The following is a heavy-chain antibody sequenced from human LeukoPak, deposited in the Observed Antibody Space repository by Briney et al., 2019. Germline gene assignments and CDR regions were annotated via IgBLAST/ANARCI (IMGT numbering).Heavy chain of an antibody. CDR2: ISGSGDNT. D-gene: IGHD4-11*01. CDR1: GFAFPNYV. CDR3: ANEYSKGDV. J-gene: IGHJ3*01. V-gene: IGHV3-23*01. Sequence: PGGSLRLSCAASGFAFPNYVMSWVRQAPGKGLEWVSGISGSGDNTYYADSVKGRFTISRDNSKNTLYLQMNSLRAEDAAVYYCANEYSKGDVWGQGTMVTVSS.